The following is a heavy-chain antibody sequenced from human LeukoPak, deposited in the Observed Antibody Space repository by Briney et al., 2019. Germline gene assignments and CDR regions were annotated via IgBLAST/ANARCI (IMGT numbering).Heavy chain of an antibody. D-gene: IGHD3-10*01. V-gene: IGHV5-51*01. CDR2: IYPGDSDT. J-gene: IGHJ4*02. Sequence: GESLKISCKGSGYSFTSYWIGWVRQMPGKGPEWMGIIYPGDSDTRYSPSFQGQVTISADKSISTAYLQWSSLKASDTAMYYCARRGLYYYGSGSYYFDYWGQGTLVTVSS. CDR1: GYSFTSYW. CDR3: ARRGLYYYGSGSYYFDY.